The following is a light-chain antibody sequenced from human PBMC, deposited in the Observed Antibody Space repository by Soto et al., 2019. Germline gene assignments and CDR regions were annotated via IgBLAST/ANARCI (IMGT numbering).Light chain of an antibody. CDR1: QSVGNN. CDR2: ATS. J-gene: IGKJ4*01. CDR3: QQYGDWALT. Sequence: EIVLTQSPATLSVSPGERATLSCRASQSVGNNFAWYQQKPGQAPRLLIFATSTRATGVPARFSGSGSGTEFPLTISSLQSEDFAVYYCQQYGDWALTFGGGAKVQI. V-gene: IGKV3-15*01.